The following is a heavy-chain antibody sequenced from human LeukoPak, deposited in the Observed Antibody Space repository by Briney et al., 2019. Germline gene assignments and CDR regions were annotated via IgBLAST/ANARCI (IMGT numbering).Heavy chain of an antibody. CDR2: ISGSGGST. CDR3: AKAPTMVRGSLDY. CDR1: GFTFSNAW. D-gene: IGHD3-10*01. V-gene: IGHV3-23*01. Sequence: GGSLRLSCAASGFTFSNAWMSWVRQAPGKGLEWVSAISGSGGSTYYPDSVKGRFTISRDNSKNTLYLQMNSLRAEDTAVYYCAKAPTMVRGSLDYWGQGTLVTVSS. J-gene: IGHJ4*02.